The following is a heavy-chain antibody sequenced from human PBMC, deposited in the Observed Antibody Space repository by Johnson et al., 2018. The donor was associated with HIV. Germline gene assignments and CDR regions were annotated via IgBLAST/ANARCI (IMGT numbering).Heavy chain of an antibody. CDR2: ILYDGSNK. Sequence: QVQLVESGGGVVQPGRSLRLSCAASGFTFSSYAMHWVRQAPGKGLEWVAVILYDGSNKYYADSVKGRFTISRDNSKNTLYLQMSSLRVEDTAVYCCARVRIIYSSSSHAFDIWGQGTMVTVSS. J-gene: IGHJ3*02. CDR1: GFTFSSYA. CDR3: ARVRIIYSSSSHAFDI. V-gene: IGHV3-30-3*01. D-gene: IGHD6-6*01.